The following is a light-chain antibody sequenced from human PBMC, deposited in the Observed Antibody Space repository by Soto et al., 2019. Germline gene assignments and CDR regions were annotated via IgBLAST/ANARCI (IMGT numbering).Light chain of an antibody. CDR2: SNN. Sequence: QSVLTQPPSASVTPGQRVTISCSGGSSNIGSNTVNWYQQLPGTAPKLLIYSNNQRPSGVPDRFSGSKSGTSASLAISGLQSEDEADYYCAAWDDSLNGYVFGTGTKVTV. J-gene: IGLJ1*01. V-gene: IGLV1-44*01. CDR1: SSNIGSNT. CDR3: AAWDDSLNGYV.